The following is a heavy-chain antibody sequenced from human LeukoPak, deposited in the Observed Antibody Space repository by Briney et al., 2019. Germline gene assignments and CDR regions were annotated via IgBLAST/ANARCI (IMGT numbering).Heavy chain of an antibody. CDR3: ARQAQLWTKTDRERNNYYYYYMDV. J-gene: IGHJ6*03. CDR1: GYSFTSYW. D-gene: IGHD5-18*01. V-gene: IGHV5-51*01. CDR2: IYPGDSDT. Sequence: GESLKFSCQGSGYSFTSYWIGWVRQMHGKGLEWMGIIYPGDSDTRYRPSFLGQVTISADKSISTAYLKWSSLKASDTDMYYCARQAQLWTKTDRERNNYYYYYMDVWDKGTTVTVS.